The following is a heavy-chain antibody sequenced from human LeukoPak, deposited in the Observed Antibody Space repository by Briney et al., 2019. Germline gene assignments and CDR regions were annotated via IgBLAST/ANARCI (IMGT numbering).Heavy chain of an antibody. CDR1: GYTFTSYD. CDR2: MNPNSGNT. Sequence: SVKVSCKASGYTFTSYDTNWVRQATGQGLEWMGWMNPNSGNTGYAQKFQGRVTITRNTSISTAYMELSSLRSEDTAVYYCARGSSGNPRTYDAFDIWGQGTMVTVSS. V-gene: IGHV1-8*03. D-gene: IGHD6-19*01. CDR3: ARGSSGNPRTYDAFDI. J-gene: IGHJ3*02.